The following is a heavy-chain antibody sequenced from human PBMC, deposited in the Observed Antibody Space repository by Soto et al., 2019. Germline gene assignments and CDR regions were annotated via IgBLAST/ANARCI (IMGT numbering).Heavy chain of an antibody. CDR1: GCTFSSYA. CDR3: ADGGEWSFNFDY. D-gene: IGHD2-8*01. J-gene: IGHJ4*02. CDR2: ISGSGDNT. V-gene: IGHV3-23*01. Sequence: EVQLLESGGGLVQPGGSLRLSCTASGCTFSSYAMSWVLQAPGKGLELVSSISGSGDNTYYPDSVKGRFTISRDNSKNTLYLQMNSLRAEDTAVYYCADGGEWSFNFDYCCQGTLVTVSS.